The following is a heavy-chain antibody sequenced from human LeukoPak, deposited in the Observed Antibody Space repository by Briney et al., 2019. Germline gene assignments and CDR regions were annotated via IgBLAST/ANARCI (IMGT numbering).Heavy chain of an antibody. D-gene: IGHD2-15*01. CDR1: GYTFTSYY. CDR3: ARDCSGGSCSSFDP. V-gene: IGHV1-46*01. CDR2: INPSGGST. J-gene: IGHJ5*02. Sequence: ASVKVSCKASGYTFTSYYMHWVRQAPGQGLEWMGIINPSGGSTSYAQKFQGRVTMTRDTSISTAYMELSRLRSDDTAVYYCARDCSGGSCSSFDPWGQGTLVTVSS.